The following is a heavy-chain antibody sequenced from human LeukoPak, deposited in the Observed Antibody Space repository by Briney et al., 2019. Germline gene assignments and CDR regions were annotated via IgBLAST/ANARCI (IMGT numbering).Heavy chain of an antibody. Sequence: SETLSLTCTASGGSISSSGYYWGWIRQPPGQGLEWIGNIYYSGSTYYNPSLKSRATISVDTSKNKFFLKVTSVTAADTVVYYCARLVDYYDSSGYPYYYYYMDVWGKGTTVAVSS. CDR1: GGSISSSGYY. V-gene: IGHV4-39*01. CDR3: ARLVDYYDSSGYPYYYYYMDV. CDR2: IYYSGST. D-gene: IGHD3-22*01. J-gene: IGHJ6*03.